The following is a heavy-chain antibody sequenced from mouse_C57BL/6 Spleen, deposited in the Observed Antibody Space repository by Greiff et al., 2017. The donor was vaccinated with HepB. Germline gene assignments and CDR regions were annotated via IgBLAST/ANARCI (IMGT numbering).Heavy chain of an antibody. CDR3: ARAGNRPYYDGSSYDYAMDY. D-gene: IGHD1-1*01. CDR2: INPNNGGT. CDR1: GYTFTDYN. Sequence: EVQLQQSGPELVKPGASVKIPCKASGYTFTDYNMDWVKQSHGKSLEWIGDINPNNGGTIYNQKFKGKATLTVDKSSSTAYMELRSLTSEDTAVYYCARAGNRPYYDGSSYDYAMDYWGQGTSVTVSS. V-gene: IGHV1-18*01. J-gene: IGHJ4*01.